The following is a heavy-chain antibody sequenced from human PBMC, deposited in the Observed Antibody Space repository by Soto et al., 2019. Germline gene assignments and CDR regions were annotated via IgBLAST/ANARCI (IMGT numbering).Heavy chain of an antibody. D-gene: IGHD5-18*01. V-gene: IGHV3-23*01. CDR1: GFTFSSYA. CDR2: ISGSGGST. J-gene: IGHJ4*02. CDR3: AKDQTSSWIQLWHGMGFDY. Sequence: EVQLLESGGGLVQPGGSLRLSCAASGFTFSSYAMSWVRQAPGKGLEWVSAISGSGGSTYYADSVKGRFTISRDNSKNTLYLQMNRLRAEDTSVYYRAKDQTSSWIQLWHGMGFDYRGQGTLVTVSS.